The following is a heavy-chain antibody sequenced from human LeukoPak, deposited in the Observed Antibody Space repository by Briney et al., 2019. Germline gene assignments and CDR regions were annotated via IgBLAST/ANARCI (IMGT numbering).Heavy chain of an antibody. CDR1: GFTFSYYW. V-gene: IGHV3-7*03. CDR3: ARDIS. CDR2: IKEDGSEK. J-gene: IGHJ5*02. Sequence: GGSLRLSCAASGFTFSYYWMSWVRQGPGKGLEWVANIKEDGSEKYYGDSVKGRFTISRDNAKNSLYLQMNSLRAEDTAIYYCARDISWGQGILVTVSS.